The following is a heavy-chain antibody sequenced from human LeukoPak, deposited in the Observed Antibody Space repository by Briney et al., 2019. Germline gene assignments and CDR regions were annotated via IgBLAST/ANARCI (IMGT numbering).Heavy chain of an antibody. V-gene: IGHV3-74*01. Sequence: PGGSLRLSCAASGFTFSSYWMHWVRQAPGKGLVWVSRINSDGSSTSYADSVKGRFTISRDNSKNTLYLQMNSLRAEDTAVYYCAREMATMPFDYWGQGTLVTVSS. CDR3: AREMATMPFDY. J-gene: IGHJ4*02. CDR2: INSDGSST. CDR1: GFTFSSYW. D-gene: IGHD5-24*01.